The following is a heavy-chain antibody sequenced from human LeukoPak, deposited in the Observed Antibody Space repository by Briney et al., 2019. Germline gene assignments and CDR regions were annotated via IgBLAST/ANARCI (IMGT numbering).Heavy chain of an antibody. CDR1: GFIFYEYG. V-gene: IGHV3-30*03. J-gene: IGHJ6*03. CDR2: ILYDGSNK. CDR3: ARNPAAMRFGYYYYYMDV. D-gene: IGHD2-2*01. Sequence: GGSLRLSCEGSGFIFYEYGMHWVRQAPGKGLEWVAVILYDGSNKYYLDSVKGRFTISRDNSKNTLYLQMSSLRAEDTAVYYCARNPAAMRFGYYYYYMDVWGKGTTVTVSS.